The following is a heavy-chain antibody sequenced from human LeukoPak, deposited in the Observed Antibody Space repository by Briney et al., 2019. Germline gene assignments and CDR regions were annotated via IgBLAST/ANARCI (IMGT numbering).Heavy chain of an antibody. J-gene: IGHJ4*02. Sequence: GGSLRLSCAASGLTFSSYGMSWVRKAPGKGLEWVANINRDESETYYVDSMKGRFTISRDNAKNSLYLQMNSLRAEDTAVYYCAGSRSGGYWGQGTLVTVSS. CDR3: AGSRSGGY. V-gene: IGHV3-7*01. D-gene: IGHD3-10*01. CDR1: GLTFSSYG. CDR2: INRDESET.